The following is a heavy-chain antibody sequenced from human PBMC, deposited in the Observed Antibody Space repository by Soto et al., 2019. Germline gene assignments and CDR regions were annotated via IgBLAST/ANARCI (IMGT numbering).Heavy chain of an antibody. CDR2: FDPEDGET. D-gene: IGHD6-13*01. CDR3: ATWRHRSSSWYNLYYFDY. V-gene: IGHV1-24*01. J-gene: IGHJ4*02. Sequence: GASVKVSCKVSGYTLTELSMHWVRQAPGKGLEWMGGFDPEDGETIYAQKFQGRVTMTEDTSTDTAYMELSSLRSEDTAVYYCATWRHRSSSWYNLYYFDYWGQGTLVTVSS. CDR1: GYTLTELS.